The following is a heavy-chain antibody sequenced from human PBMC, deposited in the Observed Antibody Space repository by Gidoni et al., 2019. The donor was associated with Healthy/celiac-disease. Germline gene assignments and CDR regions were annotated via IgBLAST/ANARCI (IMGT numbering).Heavy chain of an antibody. CDR3: ARRGGDGYNYIDY. V-gene: IGHV3-11*01. D-gene: IGHD3-16*01. J-gene: IGHJ4*02. CDR1: GLHCSDYY. CDR2: ISSSGSPI. Sequence: QVQRVEAGGGWVKPGGSLRRSCAASGLHCSDYYMSWIRQAPGKVLEWVSYISSSGSPIYYADSVKGRFTISRDNAKNPLFLQMNSLRAEDTAVYYCARRGGDGYNYIDYWGQGTLVTVSS.